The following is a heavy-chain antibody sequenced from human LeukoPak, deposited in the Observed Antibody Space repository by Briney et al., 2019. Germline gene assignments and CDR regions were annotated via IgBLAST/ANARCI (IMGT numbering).Heavy chain of an antibody. CDR2: IIPIFGTA. Sequence: ASVKVSCKASGGTFSSYAISWVRQAPGQGLEWMGGIIPIFGTANYAQKFQGRVTITTDESTSTAYMELSSLRSEDTAVYYCARPPHSSSSDSDAFDIWGQGTMVTVSS. CDR1: GGTFSSYA. J-gene: IGHJ3*02. CDR3: ARPPHSSSSDSDAFDI. D-gene: IGHD6-6*01. V-gene: IGHV1-69*05.